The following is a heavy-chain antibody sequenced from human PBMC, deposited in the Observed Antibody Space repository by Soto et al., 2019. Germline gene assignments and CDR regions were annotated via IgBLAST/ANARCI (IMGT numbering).Heavy chain of an antibody. V-gene: IGHV4-34*01. Sequence: PSETLSLTCAVYGGSFSGYYWSWIRQPPGKGLEWIGEINHSGSTNYNPSLKSRVTISVDTSKNQFSLKLSSVTAADTAVYYCARGTIHTYAFWSRYLIPNNLFAPWGQGTLVTVSS. CDR3: ARGTIHTYAFWSRYLIPNNLFAP. D-gene: IGHD3-3*01. CDR2: INHSGST. J-gene: IGHJ5*02. CDR1: GGSFSGYY.